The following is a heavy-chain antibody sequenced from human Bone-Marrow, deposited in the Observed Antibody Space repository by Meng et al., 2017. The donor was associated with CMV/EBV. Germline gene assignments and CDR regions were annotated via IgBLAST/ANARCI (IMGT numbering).Heavy chain of an antibody. CDR3: ARGLTVLDY. CDR1: GVSIRDYY. Sequence: LSLTYSVSGVSIRDYYWSWLRQSGGRGMKWIGRIYTTESTNYNPSIRSRVTMSVATSKKQFSLRLSSVTAADTAVYYCARGLTVLDYWGQGTLVTVSS. J-gene: IGHJ4*02. CDR2: IYTTEST. D-gene: IGHD4-17*01. V-gene: IGHV4-4*07.